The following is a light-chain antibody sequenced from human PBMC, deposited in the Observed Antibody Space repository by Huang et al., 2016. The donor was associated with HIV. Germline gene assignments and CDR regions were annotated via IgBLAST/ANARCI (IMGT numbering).Light chain of an antibody. J-gene: IGKJ1*01. CDR2: VAS. CDR3: HQYHAWPRT. Sequence: EIVMTQSPASLPVSPGERVTLSCRARQSVNSDLAWYQKKPGQAPRLLLSVASTRATGVPPRFSASGSGTNFTLTSSSLQSEDFAFYYCHQYHAWPRTFGHGTKVEVK. CDR1: QSVNSD. V-gene: IGKV3-15*01.